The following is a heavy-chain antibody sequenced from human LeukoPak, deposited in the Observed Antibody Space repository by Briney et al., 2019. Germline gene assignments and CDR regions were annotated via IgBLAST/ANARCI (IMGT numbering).Heavy chain of an antibody. Sequence: ASVKVSCKASGYTFTSYAMHWVRQAPGQRLEWMGWTNPNSGGTNYAQKFQGRVTMTRDTSISTAYMELSRLRSDDTAVYYCAREEGSSIAARPDYWGQGTLVTVSS. CDR1: GYTFTSYA. CDR2: TNPNSGGT. J-gene: IGHJ4*02. D-gene: IGHD6-6*01. CDR3: AREEGSSIAARPDY. V-gene: IGHV1-2*02.